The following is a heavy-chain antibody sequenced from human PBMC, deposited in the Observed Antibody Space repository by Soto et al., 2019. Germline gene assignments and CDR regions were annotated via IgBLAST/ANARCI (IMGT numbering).Heavy chain of an antibody. Sequence: ASVKVSCKTSGYTFTNFGLSWVRQAPGQGLEWMGWISAYNGNTNYAQNFQGRVTMTTDTSTSTAYMELRSLRSDDTAVYYCARNPDRYFDYWGQGTLVTISS. CDR1: GYTFTNFG. CDR2: ISAYNGNT. J-gene: IGHJ4*02. CDR3: ARNPDRYFDY. V-gene: IGHV1-18*01.